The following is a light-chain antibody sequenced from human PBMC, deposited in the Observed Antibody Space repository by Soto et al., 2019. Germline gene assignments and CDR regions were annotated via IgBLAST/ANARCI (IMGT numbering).Light chain of an antibody. Sequence: EIVLTQSPGTLSLSPGERATLSCRASQTIATSSLAWFQQRPGQAPRLLIYGASNRATGIPVRFSGSGSGTDFTLTISSLEPEDFAVFYCQQYSSSPHTFGQGTKLEIK. CDR2: GAS. J-gene: IGKJ2*01. CDR3: QQYSSSPHT. CDR1: QTIATSS. V-gene: IGKV3-20*01.